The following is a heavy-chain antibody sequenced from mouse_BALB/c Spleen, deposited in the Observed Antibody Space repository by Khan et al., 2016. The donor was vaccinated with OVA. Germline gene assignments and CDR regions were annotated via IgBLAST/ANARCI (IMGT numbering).Heavy chain of an antibody. CDR1: GFSLTSYG. V-gene: IGHV2-6-2*01. CDR2: ILSDGST. Sequence: QVQLKQSGPDLVAPSQSLSITCTVSGFSLTSYGVHWVRQPPGKGLEWLVVILSDGSTTYNSAPKSRRSISKDNSKSQEFLQMNSSQTDDTAMYYCARRRFGYFDVWGAGTTVTVSS. CDR3: ARRRFGYFDV. J-gene: IGHJ1*01.